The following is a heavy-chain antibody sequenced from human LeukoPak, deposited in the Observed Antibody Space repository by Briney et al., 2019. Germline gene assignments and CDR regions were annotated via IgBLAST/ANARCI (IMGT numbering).Heavy chain of an antibody. D-gene: IGHD3-3*01. Sequence: SVKVSCKASGGTFSSYAISWVRQAPGQGLEWMGGIIPIFGTANYAQKFQGRVTLTADESTSTAYMELSSLRSEDTAVYYCARGGYYDFWSGRKYYYYYYMDVWGKGTTVTVSS. V-gene: IGHV1-69*13. CDR3: ARGGYYDFWSGRKYYYYYYMDV. CDR1: GGTFSSYA. J-gene: IGHJ6*03. CDR2: IIPIFGTA.